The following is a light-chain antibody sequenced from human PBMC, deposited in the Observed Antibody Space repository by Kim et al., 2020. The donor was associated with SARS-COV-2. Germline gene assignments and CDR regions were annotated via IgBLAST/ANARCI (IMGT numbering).Light chain of an antibody. CDR1: KLGDKY. J-gene: IGLJ3*02. Sequence: YELTQPPSVSVSPGQTASITCSGAKLGDKYAYWYQQKPGQSPVLVIYQHTKRPSRISQRFSGSSSGNTATLTISPAQTVDEADYYCQAWDSSTAVFGGGTQLTVL. CDR2: QHT. CDR3: QAWDSSTAV. V-gene: IGLV3-1*01.